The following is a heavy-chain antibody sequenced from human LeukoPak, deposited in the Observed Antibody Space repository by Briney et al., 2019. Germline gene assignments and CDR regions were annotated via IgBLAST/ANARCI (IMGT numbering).Heavy chain of an antibody. CDR1: GYTFTGYY. D-gene: IGHD6-19*01. CDR3: ARILSSSWYEYFHH. CDR2: IIPIFGTA. Sequence: SVKVSCKASGYTFTGYYIHWARQAPGQGLEWMGAIIPIFGTANYAQKFQGRVTITADESTSTAYMELSSLRSEDTAVYYCARILSSSWYEYFHHWGQGTLVTVSS. V-gene: IGHV1-69*13. J-gene: IGHJ1*01.